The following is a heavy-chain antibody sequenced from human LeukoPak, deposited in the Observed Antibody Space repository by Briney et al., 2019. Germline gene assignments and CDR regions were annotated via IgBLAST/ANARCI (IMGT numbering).Heavy chain of an antibody. D-gene: IGHD4-23*01. V-gene: IGHV1-18*01. CDR2: ISGYNGNT. J-gene: IGHJ4*02. Sequence: ASVKVSCKASGYTFTSYGISWVRQAPGQGLEWMGWISGYNGNTNYAQNLQGRVTMTTDTSTSTAYMELRSLRSDDTAVYYCARGDYGGNSGRLGYWGQGTLVTVSS. CDR3: ARGDYGGNSGRLGY. CDR1: GYTFTSYG.